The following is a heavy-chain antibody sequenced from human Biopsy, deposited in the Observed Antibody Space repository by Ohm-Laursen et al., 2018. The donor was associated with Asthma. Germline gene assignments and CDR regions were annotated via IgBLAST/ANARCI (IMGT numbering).Heavy chain of an antibody. V-gene: IGHV4-30-4*01. CDR2: TPHSGDT. D-gene: IGHD1-26*01. Sequence: TLSLTCAVYGGSISSGDYYWSWIRQPPGKGLEWLGGTPHSGDTNYNPPLSSRLTLSVDTSKNQFSLRLTSVTAADTAVYYCARGSSSRLSQWELLVSGGKRAHSYYGMDVWGQGTTVTVPS. CDR1: GGSISSGDYY. CDR3: ARGSSSRLSQWELLVSGGKRAHSYYGMDV. J-gene: IGHJ6*02.